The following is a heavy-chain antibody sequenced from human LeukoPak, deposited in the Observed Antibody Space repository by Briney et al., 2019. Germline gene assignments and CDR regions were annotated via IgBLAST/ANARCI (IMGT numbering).Heavy chain of an antibody. J-gene: IGHJ6*03. CDR3: AKDMAFPSYYYMDV. CDR2: ISGDGGSK. CDR1: GFTFGDYS. V-gene: IGHV3-43*02. D-gene: IGHD3-16*01. Sequence: GSLRLSLATPGFTFGDYSIHWVRQAPGKGLDWVSLISGDGGSKYYADSVKGRFTISRDNSKNSLYLQMNSLRTEDTALYYCAKDMAFPSYYYMDVWGKGTTVTVSS.